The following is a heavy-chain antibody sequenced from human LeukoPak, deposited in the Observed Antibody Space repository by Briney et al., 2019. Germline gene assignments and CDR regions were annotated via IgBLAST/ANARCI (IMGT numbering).Heavy chain of an antibody. CDR1: GFTFSDYY. CDR2: ISGSGSTI. CDR3: AKLANDYGGNSVDY. D-gene: IGHD4-23*01. V-gene: IGHV3-11*01. J-gene: IGHJ4*02. Sequence: GGSLRLSCAASGFTFSDYYMSWIRQAPGKGLEWVSYISGSGSTIYYADSVKGRFTISRDNAKNSLYLQMNSLRAEDTAVYYCAKLANDYGGNSVDYWGQGTLVTVSS.